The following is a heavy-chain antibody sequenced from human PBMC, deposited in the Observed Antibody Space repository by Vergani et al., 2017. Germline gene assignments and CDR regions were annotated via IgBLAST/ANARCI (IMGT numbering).Heavy chain of an antibody. J-gene: IGHJ3*02. V-gene: IGHV3-30*01. CDR3: ASKRWLQEGAFDI. D-gene: IGHD5-24*01. CDR2: ISYDGSNK. CDR1: GFTFSSYA. Sequence: QVQLVESGGGVVQPGRSLRLSCAASGFTFSSYAMHWVRQAPGKGVEWVAVISYDGSNKYYAYSVTGRLTISRDNSKNTLYLQMNSLRAEDTAVYYCASKRWLQEGAFDIWGQGTMVTVSS.